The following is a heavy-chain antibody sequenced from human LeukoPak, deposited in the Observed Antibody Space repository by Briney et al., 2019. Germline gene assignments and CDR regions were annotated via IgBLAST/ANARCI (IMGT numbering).Heavy chain of an antibody. Sequence: GGSLRLSCAASGFTFSSYGMHWVRQAPGKGLDWVAFIRYDGRNKYYADSVKGRFTISRDNSKNTLYLQMNSLRTEDTAVYYCATDRSGYVPASWGQGTLVTVSS. J-gene: IGHJ5*02. CDR1: GFTFSSYG. D-gene: IGHD5-12*01. CDR2: IRYDGRNK. CDR3: ATDRSGYVPAS. V-gene: IGHV3-30*02.